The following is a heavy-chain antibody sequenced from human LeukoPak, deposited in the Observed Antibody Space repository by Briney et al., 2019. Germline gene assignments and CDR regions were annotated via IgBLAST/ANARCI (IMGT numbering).Heavy chain of an antibody. CDR2: IYYSGST. CDR1: GGSISSYY. CDR3: ARGVSGIISKQWLLPLYYYYYMDV. J-gene: IGHJ6*03. Sequence: PSETLSLTCTVSGGSISSYYWSWIRQPPGKGLEWIGYIYYSGSTNYNPSLKSRVTISVDTSKNQFSLKLSSVTAADTAVYYCARGVSGIISKQWLLPLYYYYYMDVWGKGTTVTISS. D-gene: IGHD6-19*01. V-gene: IGHV4-59*01.